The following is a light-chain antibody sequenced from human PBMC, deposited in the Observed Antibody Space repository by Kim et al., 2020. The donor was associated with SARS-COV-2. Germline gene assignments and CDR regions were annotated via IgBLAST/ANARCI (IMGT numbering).Light chain of an antibody. J-gene: IGKJ1*01. Sequence: SPGERAPLSCRASQSLSSSYLGWYQQKPGQAPRLLIYGASSRATGIPDRFSGSGSGTDFTLTISRLEPEDFAVYYCQQHGSSPWTFGQGTKVDIK. V-gene: IGKV3-20*01. CDR1: QSLSSSY. CDR3: QQHGSSPWT. CDR2: GAS.